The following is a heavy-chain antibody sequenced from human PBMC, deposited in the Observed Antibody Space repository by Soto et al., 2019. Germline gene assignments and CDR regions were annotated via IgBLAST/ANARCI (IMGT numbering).Heavy chain of an antibody. D-gene: IGHD2-8*01. CDR2: TRNKANSYTT. CDR1: GFTFSDHY. V-gene: IGHV3-72*01. J-gene: IGHJ2*01. Sequence: HPGGSLRLSCAASGFTFSDHYMDWVRQAPGKGLEWVGRTRNKANSYTTEYGASVKGRFTISRDDSKNSLYLQMNSLKTEDTAVYYCARGYCSNGVCYRYIDLWGRGTLVTVSS. CDR3: ARGYCSNGVCYRYIDL.